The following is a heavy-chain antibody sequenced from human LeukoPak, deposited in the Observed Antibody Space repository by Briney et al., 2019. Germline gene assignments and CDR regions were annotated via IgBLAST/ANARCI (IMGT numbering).Heavy chain of an antibody. CDR1: GFSVSGNY. V-gene: IGHV3-66*01. CDR3: ARGVSHDRGDYIYFAC. Sequence: GGSLRLSCAASGFSVSGNYMSWVRQAPGKGLEWVSMIYSGGLTYYADSVRGRFTISRDNSKNTLYLQVNSLRAEDTAVYYCARGVSHDRGDYIYFACWGQGTPVTVSS. J-gene: IGHJ4*02. D-gene: IGHD4-17*01. CDR2: IYSGGLT.